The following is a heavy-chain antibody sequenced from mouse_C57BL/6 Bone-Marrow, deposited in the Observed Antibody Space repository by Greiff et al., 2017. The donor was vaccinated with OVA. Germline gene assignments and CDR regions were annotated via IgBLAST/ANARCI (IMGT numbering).Heavy chain of an antibody. Sequence: EVQLVESGGGLVKPGGSLKLSCAASGFTFSDYGMHWVRQAPEKGLEWVAYISSGCSTIYYADTVKGRFTISRDNAKNTLFLQMTSLRSEDTAMYYCARQGLRRSWFAYWGQGTLVTVSA. D-gene: IGHD2-4*01. J-gene: IGHJ3*01. V-gene: IGHV5-17*01. CDR2: ISSGCSTI. CDR3: ARQGLRRSWFAY. CDR1: GFTFSDYG.